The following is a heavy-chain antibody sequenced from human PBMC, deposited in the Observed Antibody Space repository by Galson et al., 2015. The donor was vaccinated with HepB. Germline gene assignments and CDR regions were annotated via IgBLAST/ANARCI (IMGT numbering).Heavy chain of an antibody. CDR3: VRNRVFCSSTSCPWFFDY. Sequence: SLRLSCAASGFTFSSYAMSWVRQAPGKGLEWVSAISGSGGSTYYADSVKGRFTISRDISKNTLYLQMNSLRAEDTAVYYCVRNRVFCSSTSCPWFFDYWGQGTLVTVSS. CDR1: GFTFSSYA. V-gene: IGHV3-23*01. CDR2: ISGSGGST. D-gene: IGHD2-2*01. J-gene: IGHJ4*02.